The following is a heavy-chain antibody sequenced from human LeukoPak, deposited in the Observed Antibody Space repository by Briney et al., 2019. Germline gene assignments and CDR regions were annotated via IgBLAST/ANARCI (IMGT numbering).Heavy chain of an antibody. Sequence: GGSLRHSCAASGFTFSSYGMHWVRQAPGKGLEWVAFIRYDGSNKYYADSVKGRFTISRDNSKSTLYLQMNSLRTEDTAVYFCATGTTSNYYYYMDVWGKGTTVTVSS. J-gene: IGHJ6*03. D-gene: IGHD1-7*01. CDR2: IRYDGSNK. CDR1: GFTFSSYG. V-gene: IGHV3-30*02. CDR3: ATGTTSNYYYYMDV.